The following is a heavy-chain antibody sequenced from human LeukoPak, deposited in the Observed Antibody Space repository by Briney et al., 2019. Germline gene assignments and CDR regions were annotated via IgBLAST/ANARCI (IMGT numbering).Heavy chain of an antibody. Sequence: ASVKVSCKASGYTFTSYDINWVRQATGQGLEWMGWMNPNNGNTGYAQKFQGRVTITRNTSISTAYMELSSLRSEDTAVYYCARMMTPRLYYDSSGYYYGAFDIWGQGTMVTVSS. CDR1: GYTFTSYD. V-gene: IGHV1-8*03. J-gene: IGHJ3*02. CDR3: ARMMTPRLYYDSSGYYYGAFDI. CDR2: MNPNNGNT. D-gene: IGHD3-22*01.